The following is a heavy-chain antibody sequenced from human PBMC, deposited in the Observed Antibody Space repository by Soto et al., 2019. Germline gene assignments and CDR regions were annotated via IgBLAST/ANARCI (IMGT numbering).Heavy chain of an antibody. V-gene: IGHV4-34*01. CDR3: ARGLNTRLIH. Sequence: PSETLSLTCAVYGGSFSDYYWSWIRQPPGKGLEWIGEINHSGSTNCNPSLKSRVTISIDTSKNQFSVKLSSVTAADTAVYYCARGLNTRLIHWGQGTLVTVSS. CDR2: INHSGST. CDR1: GGSFSDYY. J-gene: IGHJ4*02. D-gene: IGHD2-2*01.